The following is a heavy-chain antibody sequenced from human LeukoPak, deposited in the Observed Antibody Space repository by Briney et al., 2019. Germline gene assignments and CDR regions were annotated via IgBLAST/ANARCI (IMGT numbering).Heavy chain of an antibody. Sequence: LPGGSLRLPCAASGFTFSSFSMNWVRQAPGKGLEWVSHFSTSSGTISYADSVKGRFTISRDDAKNSLYLQMNSLRDEDTAVYYCARDKDFGFDYWGQGTLVTVSS. CDR1: GFTFSSFS. CDR3: ARDKDFGFDY. V-gene: IGHV3-48*02. J-gene: IGHJ4*02. D-gene: IGHD3-10*01. CDR2: FSTSSGTI.